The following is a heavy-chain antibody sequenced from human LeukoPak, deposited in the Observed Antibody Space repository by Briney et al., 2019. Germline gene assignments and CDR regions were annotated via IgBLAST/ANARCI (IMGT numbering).Heavy chain of an antibody. CDR2: ISSSSCYI. V-gene: IGHV3-21*01. D-gene: IGHD2-15*01. J-gene: IGHJ3*02. Sequence: PGGSLRLSCAASGFTFSSYSMNWVRQAPGKGLEWVSSISSSSCYIYYADSVKGRFTISRDNAKNSLYLQMNSLRAEDTAVYYCARAGGYCSGGSCYSYDAFDIWGQGTMVTVSS. CDR3: ARAGGYCSGGSCYSYDAFDI. CDR1: GFTFSSYS.